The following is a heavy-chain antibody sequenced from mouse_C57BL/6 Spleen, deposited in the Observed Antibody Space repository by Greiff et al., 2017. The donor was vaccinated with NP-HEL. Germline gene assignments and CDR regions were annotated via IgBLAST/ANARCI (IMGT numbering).Heavy chain of an antibody. Sequence: VQLKESGPELVKPGASVKIPCKASGYTFTDYNMDWVKQSHGKSLEWIGDINPNNGGTIYNQKFKGKATLTVDKSSSTAYMELRSLTSEDTAVYYCARGFYGYQSWFAYWGQGTLVTVSA. D-gene: IGHD2-2*01. CDR3: ARGFYGYQSWFAY. J-gene: IGHJ3*01. CDR1: GYTFTDYN. CDR2: INPNNGGT. V-gene: IGHV1-18*01.